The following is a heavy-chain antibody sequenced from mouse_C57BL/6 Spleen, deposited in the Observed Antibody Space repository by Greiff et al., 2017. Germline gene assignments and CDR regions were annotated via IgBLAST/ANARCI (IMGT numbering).Heavy chain of an antibody. CDR1: GFTFSDYG. CDR3: ARLDGDDGDYYARDY. Sequence: EVMLVASGGGLVPPGGSLTLSCAASGFTFSDYGMAWVRQAPRKGPAWVAFISNLAYSLYSADTVTGRFTISRENDKNTLYREVRSLESENTAMYYGARLDGDDGDYYARDYWGPETSVTGSS. J-gene: IGHJ4*01. D-gene: IGHD2-2*01. V-gene: IGHV5-15*01. CDR2: ISNLAYSL.